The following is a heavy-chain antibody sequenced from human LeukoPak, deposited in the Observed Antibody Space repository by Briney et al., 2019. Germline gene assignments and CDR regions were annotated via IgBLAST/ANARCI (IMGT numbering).Heavy chain of an antibody. V-gene: IGHV3-30*18. CDR1: GFTFSSYG. CDR3: AKGIGYSNTLGYYYYYGMDV. Sequence: GGSLRLSCAASGFTFSSYGMHWVRQAPGKGLEWVAVISYDGSNKYYADSVKGRFTISRDNSKNTLYLQMNSLRAEDTAVYYCAKGIGYSNTLGYYYYYGMDVWGQGTTVPVSS. CDR2: ISYDGSNK. D-gene: IGHD6-13*01. J-gene: IGHJ6*02.